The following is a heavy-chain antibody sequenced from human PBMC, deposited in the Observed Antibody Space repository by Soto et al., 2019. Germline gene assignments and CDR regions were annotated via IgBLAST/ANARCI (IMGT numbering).Heavy chain of an antibody. Sequence: GGSLSLSCIASGFTFSSYAMTWVRQAPGKGLEWVSDISGSGGITYYADSVKGRFTISRDNSKNTLNLQMNSLRADDTAVYYCARARRGAPYYYTMDLWGQGTTVTVSS. V-gene: IGHV3-23*01. CDR3: ARARRGAPYYYTMDL. D-gene: IGHD3-10*01. J-gene: IGHJ6*02. CDR2: ISGSGGIT. CDR1: GFTFSSYA.